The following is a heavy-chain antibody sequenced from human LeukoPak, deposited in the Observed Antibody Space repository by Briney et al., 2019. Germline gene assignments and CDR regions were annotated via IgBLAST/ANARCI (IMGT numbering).Heavy chain of an antibody. CDR1: GYIFTNYG. CDR3: AREKGSGWYFFDY. D-gene: IGHD6-19*01. V-gene: IGHV1-18*01. Sequence: ASVKVSCKASGYIFTNYGISWVRQAPGQGLEWMGWISGYNGNTNYAQKVQGRVTMTADTSSTTVYMELRSLTSDDTAMYYCAREKGSGWYFFDYWGQGTPVGVCS. CDR2: ISGYNGNT. J-gene: IGHJ4*02.